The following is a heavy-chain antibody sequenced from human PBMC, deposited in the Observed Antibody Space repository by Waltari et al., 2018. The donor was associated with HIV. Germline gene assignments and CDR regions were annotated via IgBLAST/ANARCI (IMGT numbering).Heavy chain of an antibody. J-gene: IGHJ3*02. CDR2: IIPIFGRS. V-gene: IGHV1-69*01. CDR1: GGTFSSYA. D-gene: IGHD6-19*01. Sequence: QVQLVQSGAEVKKPGSSVKVSCKASGGTFSSYAISWVRQAPGQGLEWLGGIIPIFGRSIYAQNFQGRVTITADESTSTAYMELSSLRSEDTAVYYCSRMNEVAVAGTGFDAFDIWGQGTKVTVSS. CDR3: SRMNEVAVAGTGFDAFDI.